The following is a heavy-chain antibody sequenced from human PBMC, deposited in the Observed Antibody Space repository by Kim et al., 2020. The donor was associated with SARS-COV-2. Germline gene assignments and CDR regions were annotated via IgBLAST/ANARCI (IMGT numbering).Heavy chain of an antibody. Sequence: SETLSLTCTVSGGSISSGDYYWSWIRQPPGKGLEWIGYIYYTGSSHYNPSLNSRVTISIDTSKNPFSLKLSSVTAADTAVYYCARGPPIGGGDCYSHWGQRTLVTASS. V-gene: IGHV4-30-4*01. CDR2: IYYTGSS. CDR3: ARGPPIGGGDCYSH. CDR1: GGSISSGDYY. J-gene: IGHJ4*02. D-gene: IGHD2-21*02.